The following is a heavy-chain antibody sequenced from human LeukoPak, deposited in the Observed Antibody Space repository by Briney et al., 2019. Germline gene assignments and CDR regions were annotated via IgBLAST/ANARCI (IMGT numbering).Heavy chain of an antibody. Sequence: SETLSLTCTVSGGSITGTTYYWAWFRQPPGKGLGWIGSLYPSGSTYYSPSLKSRVSILLDTSKSQLSLNVRSVTAADTAVYYCARRAGDWAVNWIDPWGQGTLVTVSS. CDR3: ARRAGDWAVNWIDP. CDR2: LYPSGST. CDR1: GGSITGTTYY. J-gene: IGHJ5*02. V-gene: IGHV4-39*01. D-gene: IGHD2-21*02.